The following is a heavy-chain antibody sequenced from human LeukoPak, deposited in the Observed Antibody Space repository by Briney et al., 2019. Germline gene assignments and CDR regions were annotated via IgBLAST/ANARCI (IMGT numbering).Heavy chain of an antibody. D-gene: IGHD5-18*01. J-gene: IGHJ4*02. V-gene: IGHV4-39*07. Sequence: SETLSLTCSVFGDSISNNFYYWGWIRQTPGKGLAWIASIDYTGTTYYNPSFKSRVSISMDTSKNQFSLKLPSVTAADTAVFYCVKFKRRPRTYSYDYEFWGQGTLVTVSP. CDR1: GDSISNNFYY. CDR2: IDYTGTT. CDR3: VKFKRRPRTYSYDYEF.